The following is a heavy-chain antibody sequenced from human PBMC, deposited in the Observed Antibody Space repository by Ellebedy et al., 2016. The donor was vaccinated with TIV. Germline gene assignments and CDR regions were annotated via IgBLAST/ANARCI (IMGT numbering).Heavy chain of an antibody. D-gene: IGHD3-16*02. J-gene: IGHJ4*02. V-gene: IGHV3-30-3*01. CDR1: GFTFSSYA. Sequence: GESLKISCAAPGFTFSSYAMHWVCQAPGKGLEWVAVISYDGSNKYYADSVKGRFTISRDNSKNTLYLQMNSLRAEDTAVYYCANSALLPLGELSLFPYWGQGTLVTVSS. CDR2: ISYDGSNK. CDR3: ANSALLPLGELSLFPY.